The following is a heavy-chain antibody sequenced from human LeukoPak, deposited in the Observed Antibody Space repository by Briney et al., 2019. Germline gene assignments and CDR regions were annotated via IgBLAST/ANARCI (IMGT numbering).Heavy chain of an antibody. CDR3: ARLPFNYYDIGPWDY. CDR2: IYYSGST. Sequence: TLSLTCTVSGGSASSGGYYWSWIRQHPGKGLEWIGNIYYSGSTYYNSSLKSRVTISVDTSKNQFSLKLSSVTAADTAVYYCARLPFNYYDIGPWDYWGQGTLATVSS. J-gene: IGHJ4*02. CDR1: GGSASSGGYY. D-gene: IGHD3-22*01. V-gene: IGHV4-31*03.